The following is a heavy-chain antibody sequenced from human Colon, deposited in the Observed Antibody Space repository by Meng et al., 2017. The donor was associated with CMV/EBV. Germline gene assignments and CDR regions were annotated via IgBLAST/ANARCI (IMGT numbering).Heavy chain of an antibody. D-gene: IGHD2-2*01. J-gene: IGHJ4*02. V-gene: IGHV3-23*01. CDR1: GFTVSNYA. Sequence: GESLKISCTASGFTVSNYAMRWVRQSPKRGLEWVLAISGSGGSTYHAASVKGRFTISRDNSKRTVFLQMSSLRAGDTAVYYCAKEGMPASIPYFDTWGQGTLVTVSS. CDR2: ISGSGGST. CDR3: AKEGMPASIPYFDT.